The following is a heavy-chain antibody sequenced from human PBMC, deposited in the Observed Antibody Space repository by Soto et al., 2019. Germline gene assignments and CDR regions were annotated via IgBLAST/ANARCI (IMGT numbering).Heavy chain of an antibody. CDR1: GGSISNNYYY. CDR3: ASPKLDVPAYFAY. J-gene: IGHJ4*01. D-gene: IGHD1-7*01. CDR2: ISYSGTT. V-gene: IGHV4-39*01. Sequence: PSETLSLTCSVSGGSISNNYYYWGWVRQPPGKGLEWIASISYSGTTYYNPALRSRVTKSVDTSKNQFSLKLTSVTAADTPVYYCASPKLDVPAYFAYWAEGAMVTASS.